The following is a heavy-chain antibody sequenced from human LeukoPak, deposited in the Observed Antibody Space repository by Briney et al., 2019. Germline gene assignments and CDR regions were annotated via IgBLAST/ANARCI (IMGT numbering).Heavy chain of an antibody. J-gene: IGHJ3*02. CDR1: GYTFTGYY. Sequence: ASVKVSCKASGYTFTGYYMHWVRQAPGQGLEWMGWINPNSGGTNYAQKFQGRVTMTRDTSISTAYMELSSLKSDDTAVYYCATGYTYGLDAFDIWGQGAMVIVSS. CDR3: ATGYTYGLDAFDI. D-gene: IGHD5-18*01. V-gene: IGHV1-2*02. CDR2: INPNSGGT.